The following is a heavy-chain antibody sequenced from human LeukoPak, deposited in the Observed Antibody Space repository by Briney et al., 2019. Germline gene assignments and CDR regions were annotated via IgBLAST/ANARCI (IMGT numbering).Heavy chain of an antibody. J-gene: IGHJ4*02. V-gene: IGHV3-23*01. CDR2: ISGTGSSS. CDR1: GFTFSSYA. CDR3: AREHYGGNMDY. D-gene: IGHD4-23*01. Sequence: GGSLRLSCAASGFTFSSYAMSWVRQAPGKGLEWVSAISGTGSSSYSADSVKGRFTISRDNSKNTLYLQMNTLRAEDTAVYYCAREHYGGNMDYWGQGTLVTVSS.